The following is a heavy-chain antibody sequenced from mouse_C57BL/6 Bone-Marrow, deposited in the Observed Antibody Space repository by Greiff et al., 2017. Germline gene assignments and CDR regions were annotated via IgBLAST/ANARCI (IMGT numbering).Heavy chain of an antibody. D-gene: IGHD1-1*01. J-gene: IGHJ2*01. CDR3: ARGTTNFDY. Sequence: QVQLQPSGAALAKPGASVKLSCKASCYTFTSYWLHWVKQRPGQGLEWIGYINPSSGYTKYNQKFKDKATLTADKSSSTAYMQLSSLTYEDSAVYYCARGTTNFDYWGQGTTLTVSS. CDR1: CYTFTSYW. CDR2: INPSSGYT. V-gene: IGHV1-7*01.